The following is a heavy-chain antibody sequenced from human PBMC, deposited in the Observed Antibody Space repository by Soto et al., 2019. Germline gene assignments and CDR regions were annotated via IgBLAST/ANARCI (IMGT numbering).Heavy chain of an antibody. V-gene: IGHV4-30-2*01. CDR3: ARRLWNDVFQY. Sequence: SETLSLTCAVSVGSISSGGYSWTWIRQPPWKGLEWIGYVHHTGSTTYNPSLKTRVNISVDRPNNQFFLTLTSATAADSAIYYCARRLWNDVFQYWGRGILVSVSS. CDR2: VHHTGST. J-gene: IGHJ1*01. D-gene: IGHD1-1*01. CDR1: VGSISSGGYS.